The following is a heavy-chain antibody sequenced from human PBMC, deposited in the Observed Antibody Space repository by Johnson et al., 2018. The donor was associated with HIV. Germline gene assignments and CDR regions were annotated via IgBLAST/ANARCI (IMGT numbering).Heavy chain of an antibody. CDR1: GFTFSSYA. Sequence: VQLVESGGGLVQPGGSPRLSCAASGFTFSSYAMSWVRQAPGKGLEWVSAISGSGGSTYSADSVKGRFTISRDNSKNTLFLQMNSLRTEDTAVYSCGSEAYFARGPEAAFDVWGQGTKVTVSS. CDR2: ISGSGGST. CDR3: GSEAYFARGPEAAFDV. V-gene: IGHV3-23*04. J-gene: IGHJ3*01. D-gene: IGHD2-21*01.